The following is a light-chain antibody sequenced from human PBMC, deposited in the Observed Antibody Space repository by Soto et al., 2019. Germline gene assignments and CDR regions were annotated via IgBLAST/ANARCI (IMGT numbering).Light chain of an antibody. Sequence: QSVLTQPPSASGTPGQRVTISCSGSSSNIGSNTVNWYQQLPGTAPKLLIYSNNQRPSGVPDRLSGSKSGTSASLAISGRQSEDDADYYCAAWDDSLNGYVFGSGTKVTVL. V-gene: IGLV1-44*01. CDR3: AAWDDSLNGYV. CDR1: SSNIGSNT. J-gene: IGLJ1*01. CDR2: SNN.